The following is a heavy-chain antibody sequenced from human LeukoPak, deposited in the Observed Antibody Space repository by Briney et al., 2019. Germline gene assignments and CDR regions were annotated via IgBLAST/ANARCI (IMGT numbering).Heavy chain of an antibody. CDR3: AKISVDYYDSSGSPDY. D-gene: IGHD3-22*01. J-gene: IGHJ4*02. V-gene: IGHV3-23*01. CDR1: GFTFSSYA. Sequence: GGSLRLSCAASGFTFSSYAMSWVRQAPGKGLEWVSAISGSGGSTYYADSVKGGFTISRDNSKNTLYLQMNSLRAEDTAVYYCAKISVDYYDSSGSPDYWGQGTLVTVSS. CDR2: ISGSGGST.